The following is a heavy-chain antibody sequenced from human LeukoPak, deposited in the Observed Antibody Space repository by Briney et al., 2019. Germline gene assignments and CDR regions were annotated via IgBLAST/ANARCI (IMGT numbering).Heavy chain of an antibody. Sequence: GESLKISCKGSGYSFSNHWIGWVRQMPGKGLEWMGIIYPGDSDTRYGPSFQGQVTISADKSISTAYLQWSSLKASDTAIYYCARHRPPSGTYNAAFDYWGQGTLVTVSS. D-gene: IGHD1-26*01. CDR1: GYSFSNHW. J-gene: IGHJ4*02. CDR3: ARHRPPSGTYNAAFDY. CDR2: IYPGDSDT. V-gene: IGHV5-51*01.